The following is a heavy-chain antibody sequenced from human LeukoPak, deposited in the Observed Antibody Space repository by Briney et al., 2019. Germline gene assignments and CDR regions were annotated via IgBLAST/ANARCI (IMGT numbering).Heavy chain of an antibody. CDR1: GFAFSRYG. CDR3: AKDPLQYGSGIYYFDY. Sequence: GGSLRLSCAASGFAFSRYGMHWVRQAPGKGLEWVAFTWYDGNSEYYVDSVKGRFTISRDSSKNTLYLQMNSLRPEDTAVYYCAKDPLQYGSGIYYFDYWGQGTLVTVSS. CDR2: TWYDGNSE. V-gene: IGHV3-30*02. D-gene: IGHD3-10*01. J-gene: IGHJ4*02.